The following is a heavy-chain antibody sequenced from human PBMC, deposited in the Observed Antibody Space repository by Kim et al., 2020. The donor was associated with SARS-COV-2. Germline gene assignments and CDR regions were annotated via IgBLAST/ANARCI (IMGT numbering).Heavy chain of an antibody. CDR3: ARAPSAAGYAYFGMDV. Sequence: SETLSLTCTVSGGSMNTYYWIWIRQPPEKGLEWIAYIYYSGSTSYNPSLKSRVTISVDTSKNQFSLNLSSVTAADTAVYYCARAPSAAGYAYFGMDVWGQGTTVTVSS. CDR1: GGSMNTYY. J-gene: IGHJ6*02. CDR2: IYYSGST. V-gene: IGHV4-59*01. D-gene: IGHD5-12*01.